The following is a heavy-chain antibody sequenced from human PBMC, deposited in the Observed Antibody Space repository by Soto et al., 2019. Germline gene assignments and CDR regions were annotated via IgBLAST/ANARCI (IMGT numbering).Heavy chain of an antibody. V-gene: IGHV3-30*18. Sequence: GGSLILSCASSGFTFSSYGRHWVRQAPGKGLEWVAVISYDGSNKYYADSVKGRFTISRDNSKNTLYLQMNSLRAEDTAVYYCAKDGLPHVLRFLEWFTPPDYWGQGTLVTVSS. CDR3: AKDGLPHVLRFLEWFTPPDY. CDR2: ISYDGSNK. D-gene: IGHD3-3*01. J-gene: IGHJ4*02. CDR1: GFTFSSYG.